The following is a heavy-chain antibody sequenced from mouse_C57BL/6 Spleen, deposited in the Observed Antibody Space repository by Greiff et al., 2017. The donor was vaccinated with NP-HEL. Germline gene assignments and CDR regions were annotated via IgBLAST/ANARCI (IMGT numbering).Heavy chain of an antibody. CDR3: TRLRAWFAY. D-gene: IGHD1-1*01. CDR2: IDPETGGT. Sequence: LVESGAELVRPGASVTLSCKASGYTFTDYEMHWVKQTPVHGLEWIGAIDPETGGTAYNQKFKGKAILTADKSSSTAYMELRSLTSEDSAVYYCTRLRAWFAYWGQGTLVTVSA. CDR1: GYTFTDYE. J-gene: IGHJ3*01. V-gene: IGHV1-15*01.